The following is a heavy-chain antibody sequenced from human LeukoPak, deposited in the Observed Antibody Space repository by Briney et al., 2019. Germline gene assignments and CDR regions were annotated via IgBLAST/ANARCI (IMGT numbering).Heavy chain of an antibody. Sequence: GGSLRLSCAASGFTFDDYGMSWVRQAPGKGLEWVSVICSGGSTYYADSVKGRFTISRDNSKNTLYLQMNSLRAEDTAVYYCAREGVYYDILTGYRVFDYWGQGTLVTVSS. CDR2: ICSGGST. V-gene: IGHV3-53*01. CDR3: AREGVYYDILTGYRVFDY. J-gene: IGHJ4*02. CDR1: GFTFDDYG. D-gene: IGHD3-9*01.